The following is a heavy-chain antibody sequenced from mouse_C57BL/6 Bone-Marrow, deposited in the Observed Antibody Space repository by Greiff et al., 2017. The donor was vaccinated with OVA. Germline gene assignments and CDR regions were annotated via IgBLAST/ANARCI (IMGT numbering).Heavy chain of an antibody. J-gene: IGHJ1*03. V-gene: IGHV1-50*01. Sequence: QVQLQQPGAELVKPGASVKLSCKASGYTFTSYWMQWVKQRPGQGLEWIGEIDPSDSYTNYNQKFKGKATLTVDTSSRTAYMQRSILTSDDAAVYYCARGNFYWYFEVWGTGTTVTVSS. CDR2: IDPSDSYT. CDR3: ARGNFYWYFEV. CDR1: GYTFTSYW.